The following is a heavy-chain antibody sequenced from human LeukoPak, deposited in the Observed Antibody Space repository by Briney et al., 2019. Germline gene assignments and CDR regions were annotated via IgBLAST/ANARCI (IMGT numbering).Heavy chain of an antibody. V-gene: IGHV1-8*01. D-gene: IGHD6-19*01. Sequence: EASVKVSCKASGYTFTSYDINWVRQATGQGLEWMGWMDPNSGNTGYAQKFQGRVTMTRNTSISAAYMELSSLKSEDTAVYYCARGPLAVDDYWGQGALVTVSS. CDR1: GYTFTSYD. CDR2: MDPNSGNT. J-gene: IGHJ4*02. CDR3: ARGPLAVDDY.